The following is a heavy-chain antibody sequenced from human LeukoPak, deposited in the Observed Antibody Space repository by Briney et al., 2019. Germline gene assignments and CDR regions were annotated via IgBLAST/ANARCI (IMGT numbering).Heavy chain of an antibody. J-gene: IGHJ5*02. D-gene: IGHD2-2*02. V-gene: IGHV1-69*13. Sequence: SVKVSCKASGVTFSSYAISWVRQAPGQGLEWMGGIIPIFGTTNYAQKFQGRVTITADESTSTAYMELSSLRSEDTAVYYCYCSSTTCYRSFDPWGQGTLVTVSS. CDR3: YCSSTTCYRSFDP. CDR1: GVTFSSYA. CDR2: IIPIFGTT.